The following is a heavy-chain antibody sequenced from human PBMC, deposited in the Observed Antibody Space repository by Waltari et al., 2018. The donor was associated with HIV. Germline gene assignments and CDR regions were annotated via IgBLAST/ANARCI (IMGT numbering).Heavy chain of an antibody. CDR2: IYYSGST. CDR1: GGSISSRSYY. J-gene: IGHJ6*02. CDR3: ARDLRTYGMDV. V-gene: IGHV4-39*07. Sequence: QLQLQESGPGLVKPSETLSLTCTVSGGSISSRSYYWGWIRQPPGKGLEWIGSIYYSGSTYYNPSLKSRVTISVDTSKNQFSLKLSSVTAADTAVYYCARDLRTYGMDVWGQGTTVTVSS.